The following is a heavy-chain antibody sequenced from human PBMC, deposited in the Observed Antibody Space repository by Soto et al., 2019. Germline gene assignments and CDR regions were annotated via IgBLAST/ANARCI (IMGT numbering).Heavy chain of an antibody. Sequence: ASVKVSCKASGYTFTGYYMHWVRQAPGQGLEWMGWINPNSGGTNYAQKFQGWVTMTRDTSISTAYMELSRLRSDDTAVYYCAKGDMVRGVIKHYYGMDVWGQGTTVTVSS. CDR2: INPNSGGT. J-gene: IGHJ6*02. CDR1: GYTFTGYY. CDR3: AKGDMVRGVIKHYYGMDV. V-gene: IGHV1-2*04. D-gene: IGHD3-10*01.